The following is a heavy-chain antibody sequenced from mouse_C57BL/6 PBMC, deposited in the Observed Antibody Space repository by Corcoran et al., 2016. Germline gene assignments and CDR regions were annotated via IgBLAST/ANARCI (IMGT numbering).Heavy chain of an antibody. CDR1: GYTFTDYN. CDR2: INPNNGGT. CDR3: ARKGGDGNYVFYAMDY. Sequence: EVQLQQSGPELVKPGASVKIPCKASGYTFTDYNMDWVKQSHGKSLEWIGDINPNNGGTIYNQKFKGKATLTVDKSSSTAYMELRSLTSEDTAVYYCARKGGDGNYVFYAMDYWGQGTSVTVSS. J-gene: IGHJ4*01. V-gene: IGHV1-18*01. D-gene: IGHD2-1*01.